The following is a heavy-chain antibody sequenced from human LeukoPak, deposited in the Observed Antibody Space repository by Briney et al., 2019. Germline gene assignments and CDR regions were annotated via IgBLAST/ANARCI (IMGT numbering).Heavy chain of an antibody. D-gene: IGHD2-21*02. J-gene: IGHJ4*02. CDR1: GFTFSTYS. CDR2: ISSSSIYI. V-gene: IGHV3-21*03. CDR3: IRDSRVYCGGDCYLSDY. Sequence: GGSLRLSCAASGFTFSTYSMSWVCQAPGKGLEWVSSISSSSIYIYYADSVKGRFTISRDNAKNSLYLQMNSLKTEDTAMYYCIRDSRVYCGGDCYLSDYWGQGTLVTVSS.